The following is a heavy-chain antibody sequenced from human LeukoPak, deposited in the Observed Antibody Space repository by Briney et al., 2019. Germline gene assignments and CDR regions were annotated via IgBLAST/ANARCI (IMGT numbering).Heavy chain of an antibody. CDR3: AKAPNIVGATVSLDY. D-gene: IGHD1-26*01. J-gene: IGHJ4*02. V-gene: IGHV3-23*01. CDR1: GFTFSSYA. CDR2: ISGSGGST. Sequence: GGSLRLSCAACGFTFSSYAMSWVRQAPGKGLEWVSAISGSGGSTYYADSVKGRFTISRDNSKNTLYLQMNSLRAEDTAVYYCAKAPNIVGATVSLDYWGQGTLVTVSS.